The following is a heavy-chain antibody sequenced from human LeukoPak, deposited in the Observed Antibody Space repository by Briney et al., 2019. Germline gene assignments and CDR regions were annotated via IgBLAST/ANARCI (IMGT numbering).Heavy chain of an antibody. J-gene: IGHJ6*03. CDR2: INHSGST. V-gene: IGHV4-34*01. Sequence: SETLSLTCAVYGGSFSGYYWSWIRQPPGKGLEWIGEINHSGSTNYNPSLKSRVTISVDTSKNQFSLKLSSVTAADTAVYYCARGPSLPGWYYYCMDVWGKGTTVTVSS. D-gene: IGHD6-19*01. CDR3: ARGPSLPGWYYYCMDV. CDR1: GGSFSGYY.